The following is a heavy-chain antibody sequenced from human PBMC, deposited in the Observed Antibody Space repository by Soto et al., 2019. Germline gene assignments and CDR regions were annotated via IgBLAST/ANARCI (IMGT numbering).Heavy chain of an antibody. V-gene: IGHV4-39*01. J-gene: IGHJ5*02. D-gene: IGHD5-18*01. CDR2: IYYDGNT. CDR3: ARRSPVYSYPYNWFDP. Sequence: QLQLQESGPGLVKPSETRSLTCTVSGDSITSNSYYWGWIRQPPGKGLEWIGSIYYDGNTYYNPSLKIRVTISVDPSMSQFSLKLSSMTAADTAMYYCARRSPVYSYPYNWFDPWGQGTLVTVSS. CDR1: GDSITSNSYY.